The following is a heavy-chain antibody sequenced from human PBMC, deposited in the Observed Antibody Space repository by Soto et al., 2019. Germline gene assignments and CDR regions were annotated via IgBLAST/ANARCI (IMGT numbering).Heavy chain of an antibody. CDR2: IIPLFGTA. V-gene: IGHV1-69*01. CDR1: GVTFSSET. CDR3: ATELGDHPASPFDS. J-gene: IGHJ4*02. Sequence: QVQLVQSGAEVKKPGSSVKVSCKASGVTFSSETISWGRQAPGQGLEWVVGIIPLFGTANYAHKFQGRVTLTADESTSTLYIELSSLRSDDTAVYYCATELGDHPASPFDSWGQGTLVTVSS. D-gene: IGHD2-21*01.